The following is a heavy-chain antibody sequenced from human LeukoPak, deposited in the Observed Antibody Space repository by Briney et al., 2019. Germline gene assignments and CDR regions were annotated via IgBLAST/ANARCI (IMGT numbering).Heavy chain of an antibody. V-gene: IGHV4-31*03. CDR1: GGSISNGGYY. CDR2: IYYSGST. CDR3: ARAPTYSGSHY. D-gene: IGHD1-26*01. J-gene: IGHJ4*02. Sequence: PSETLSLTCTVSGGSISNGGYYWSWIRQHPGKGLEWIGYIYYSGSTYYNPSLKSRVNISVDTSKNQFSLKLSSVTAADTAVYYCARAPTYSGSHYWGQGTLVTVSS.